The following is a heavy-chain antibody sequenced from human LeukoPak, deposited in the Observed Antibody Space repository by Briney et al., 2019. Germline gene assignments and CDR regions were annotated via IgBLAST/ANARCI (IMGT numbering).Heavy chain of an antibody. CDR2: IGNDGRNK. D-gene: IGHD4-17*01. Sequence: GGSLRLSCAASGSTFSNFAMHWVRQAPGRGLEWVTFIGNDGRNKKYADSVKGRFTISRDNSKNTLSLQLSSLRGEDTAVYYCARAPTVTTTWYFDLWGQGTLVTVSS. J-gene: IGHJ2*01. CDR1: GSTFSNFA. CDR3: ARAPTVTTTWYFDL. V-gene: IGHV3-30*02.